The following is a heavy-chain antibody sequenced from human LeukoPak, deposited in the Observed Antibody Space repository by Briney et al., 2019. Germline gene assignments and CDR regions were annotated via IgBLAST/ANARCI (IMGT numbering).Heavy chain of an antibody. Sequence: SVKVSCKASGGTFGSYAISWVRQAPGQGLEWMGGIIPIFGTANYAQKFQGRVTITTDESTSTAYMELSSLRSEDTAVYYCARKGYYDSSGYYVHAFDIWGQGTMVTVSS. J-gene: IGHJ3*02. CDR1: GGTFGSYA. D-gene: IGHD3-22*01. CDR3: ARKGYYDSSGYYVHAFDI. V-gene: IGHV1-69*05. CDR2: IIPIFGTA.